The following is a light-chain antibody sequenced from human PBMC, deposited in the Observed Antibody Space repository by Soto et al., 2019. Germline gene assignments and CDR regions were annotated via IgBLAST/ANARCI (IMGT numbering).Light chain of an antibody. CDR3: QQYGSSTGWT. CDR2: GAS. J-gene: IGKJ1*01. V-gene: IGKV3-20*01. Sequence: EIVLTQSPGTLSLSPGERATLSCRASQSVSSSYLAWYQQKPGQAPRLLIYGASSRGTGIPDRFSGSGSGTDFTLTISRLEPEDVAVYYCQQYGSSTGWTFGQGTKVEIK. CDR1: QSVSSSY.